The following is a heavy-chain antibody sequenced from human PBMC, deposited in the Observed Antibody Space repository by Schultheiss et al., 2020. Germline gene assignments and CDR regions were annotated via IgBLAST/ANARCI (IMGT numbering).Heavy chain of an antibody. CDR1: GGSFSGYY. Sequence: SETLSLTCTVYGGSFSGYYWSWIRQSPGKGLEWIGEINHSGSTYYNPSLKSRVTISVDTSKNQFSLKLSSVTAADTAVYYCAGDTRAVAVGYWGQGTLVTVSS. CDR2: INHSGST. J-gene: IGHJ4*02. CDR3: AGDTRAVAVGY. D-gene: IGHD6-19*01. V-gene: IGHV4-34*01.